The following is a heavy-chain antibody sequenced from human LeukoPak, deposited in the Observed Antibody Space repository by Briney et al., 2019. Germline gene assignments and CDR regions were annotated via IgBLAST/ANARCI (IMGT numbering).Heavy chain of an antibody. Sequence: PGGSLRLSCAASGFTFSNYWMNWVRQAPGKGLKWVANIKEDGSEKNYVDSVEGRFTVSRDNTKNSLYLQMNSLRAEDTAVYYCARDENYYDSGVYYDAFDIWGQGTMVTVSS. CDR1: GFTFSNYW. CDR2: IKEDGSEK. J-gene: IGHJ3*02. CDR3: ARDENYYDSGVYYDAFDI. V-gene: IGHV3-7*01. D-gene: IGHD3-22*01.